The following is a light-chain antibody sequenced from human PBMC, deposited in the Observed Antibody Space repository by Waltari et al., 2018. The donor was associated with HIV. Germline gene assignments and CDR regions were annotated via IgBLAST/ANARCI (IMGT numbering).Light chain of an antibody. CDR1: SSDVGNYNY. J-gene: IGLJ2*01. V-gene: IGLV2-14*01. CDR2: EVT. Sequence: QAALTQPASVSGSPGQSITISCTGTSSDVGNYNYVCWYKQHPGKAPKLLIYEVTNRPSGVSDCFSGSKSGNTASLTISGFQAEDEADYYCSSFRSTTTSILFGGGTKLTVL. CDR3: SSFRSTTTSIL.